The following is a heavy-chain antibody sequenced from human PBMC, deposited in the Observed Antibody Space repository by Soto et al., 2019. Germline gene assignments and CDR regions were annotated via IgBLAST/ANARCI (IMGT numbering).Heavy chain of an antibody. J-gene: IGHJ6*03. D-gene: IGHD4-17*01. CDR3: ARGKYGDYYYYYYMDV. Sequence: QVQLQESGPGLVKPSETLSLTCTVSGGSISSYYWSWIRQPPGKGLEWIGYIYYSGSTNYNPSLKSRFTISVDKSKNRFSLKLSSVTAADTAVYYCARGKYGDYYYYYYMDVWGKGTTVTVSS. CDR2: IYYSGST. V-gene: IGHV4-59*01. CDR1: GGSISSYY.